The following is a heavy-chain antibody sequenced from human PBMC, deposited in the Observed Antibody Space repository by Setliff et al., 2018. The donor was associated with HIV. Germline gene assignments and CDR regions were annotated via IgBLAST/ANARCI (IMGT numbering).Heavy chain of an antibody. CDR3: AIDVIGGWLRPMPDF. CDR1: GYTFSTYG. J-gene: IGHJ4*02. D-gene: IGHD5-12*01. CDR2: ISTYNDNT. Sequence: ASVKVSCKASGYTFSTYGINWVRQVPGQGLEWMGWISTYNDNTNYAQKLQGRVTMTRDTSIDTAYMELSSLRSEDTAVYYCAIDVIGGWLRPMPDFWGPGTLVTVS. V-gene: IGHV1-18*01.